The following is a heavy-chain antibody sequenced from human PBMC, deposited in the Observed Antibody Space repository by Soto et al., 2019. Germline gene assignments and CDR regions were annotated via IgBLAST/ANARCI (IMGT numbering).Heavy chain of an antibody. V-gene: IGHV5-51*01. J-gene: IGHJ3*02. CDR2: IYPGDSDT. CDR3: ARSGVYYDFWSGYYGTHDAFDI. CDR1: GYSFTSYW. D-gene: IGHD3-3*01. Sequence: PGESLKISCKGSGYSFTSYWIGWVRQMPGKGLEWMGIIYPGDSDTRYSPSFQGQVTISADKSTSTAYLQWSSLKASDTAMYYCARSGVYYDFWSGYYGTHDAFDIWGQGTMVTVSS.